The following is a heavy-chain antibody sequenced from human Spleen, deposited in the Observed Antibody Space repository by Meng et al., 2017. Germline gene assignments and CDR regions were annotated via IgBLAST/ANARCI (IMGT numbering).Heavy chain of an antibody. D-gene: IGHD2-8*01. CDR3: ARVILSKVYRYDAFDI. CDR1: GGSFSSYA. J-gene: IGHJ3*02. V-gene: IGHV1-69*01. Sequence: QVQLVQSGAEVKKPGSSVKVSCKASGGSFSSYAFSWVRQAPGQGLEWMGGIIPMLGTANYAQKFQGRVRITTDESTSTAYMELSSLRSEDTAVYYCARVILSKVYRYDAFDIWGQGTMVTVSS. CDR2: IIPMLGTA.